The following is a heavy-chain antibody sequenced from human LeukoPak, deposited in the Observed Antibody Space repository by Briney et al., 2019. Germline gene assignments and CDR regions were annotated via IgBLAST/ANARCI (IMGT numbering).Heavy chain of an antibody. D-gene: IGHD2/OR15-2a*01. J-gene: IGHJ3*02. Sequence: GGSLRLSCAASGFTFSSYWMHWVRQVPGKGLVWVSRVNVDGRSTTYADSVKGRLTISRDNAKKTLYLQINSLRPEDTAFYYCARGIGIGAFDTWGRGTKVTVSS. CDR3: ARGIGIGAFDT. CDR1: GFTFSSYW. V-gene: IGHV3-74*01. CDR2: VNVDGRST.